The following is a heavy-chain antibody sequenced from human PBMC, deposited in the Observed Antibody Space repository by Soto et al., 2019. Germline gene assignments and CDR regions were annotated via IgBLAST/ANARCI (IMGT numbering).Heavy chain of an antibody. V-gene: IGHV1-69*13. J-gene: IGHJ4*02. Sequence: SVKVSCKASGGTFSSYAISWVRQAPGQGLEWMGGIIPIFGTANYAQKFQGRVTITADESTSTAYMELSSLRSEDTAVYYCARGGVDTAMVNFDYWGQGTLVTVSS. D-gene: IGHD5-18*01. CDR1: GGTFSSYA. CDR2: IIPIFGTA. CDR3: ARGGVDTAMVNFDY.